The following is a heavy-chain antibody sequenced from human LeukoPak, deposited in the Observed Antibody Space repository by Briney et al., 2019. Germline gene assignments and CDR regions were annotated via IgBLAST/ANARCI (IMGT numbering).Heavy chain of an antibody. CDR1: GFTFNSYA. Sequence: PGGSLRLSCAASGFTFNSYAMHWVRQAPGKGLEWVSYISSSSSTIYYADSVKGRFTISRDNAKNSLYLQMNSLRAEDTAVYYCAGDLVDRALLGYYYYYMDVWGKGTTVTVSS. V-gene: IGHV3-48*04. CDR3: AGDLVDRALLGYYYYYMDV. CDR2: ISSSSSTI. D-gene: IGHD1-14*01. J-gene: IGHJ6*03.